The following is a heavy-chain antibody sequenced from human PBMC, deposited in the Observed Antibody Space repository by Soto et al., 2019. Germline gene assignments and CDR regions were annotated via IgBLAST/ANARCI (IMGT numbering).Heavy chain of an antibody. CDR1: GYTFTNHG. Sequence: QVQLVQSVAEVKNPGASVKVSCKASGYTFTNHGISWVRQAPGQGLEWMGWISGNDGNTKYAQKLQGRVTMTIDKSTTTAYMELRSLRSDDTAVYYCARRWESSSWYLDYWGQGTLVTVSS. J-gene: IGHJ4*02. D-gene: IGHD6-13*01. V-gene: IGHV1-18*01. CDR3: ARRWESSSWYLDY. CDR2: ISGNDGNT.